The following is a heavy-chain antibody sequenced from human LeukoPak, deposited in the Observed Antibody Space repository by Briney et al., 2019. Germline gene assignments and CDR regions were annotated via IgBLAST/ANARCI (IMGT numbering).Heavy chain of an antibody. D-gene: IGHD4-17*01. J-gene: IGHJ4*02. V-gene: IGHV3-9*01. CDR1: GFTFDDYA. CDR2: ISWNSGSI. CDR3: AKDILGYGDLQPDY. Sequence: GRSLRLSCAASGFTFDDYAMHWVRQAPGKGLEWVSGISWNSGSIGYADSVKGQFTISRDNAKNSLYLQMNSLRAEDTALYYCAKDILGYGDLQPDYWGQGTLVTVSS.